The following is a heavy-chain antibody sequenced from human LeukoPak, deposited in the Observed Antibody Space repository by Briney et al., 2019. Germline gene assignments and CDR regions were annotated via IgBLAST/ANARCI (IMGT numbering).Heavy chain of an antibody. D-gene: IGHD1-26*01. V-gene: IGHV3-11*01. CDR2: ISSSGSTI. CDR3: ARSGATYKRPFDY. J-gene: IGHJ4*02. CDR1: GFTFSDYY. Sequence: PGGSLRLSCAASGFTFSDYYMSWIRQAPGKGLEWVSYISSSGSTIYYADSVKGRFTSSRDKANNSLYLQMNSLRAEDTGVYYCARSGATYKRPFDYWGQGTLVTVPS.